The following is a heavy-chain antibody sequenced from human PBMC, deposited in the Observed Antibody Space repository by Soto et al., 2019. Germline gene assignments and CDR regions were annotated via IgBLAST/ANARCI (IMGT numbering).Heavy chain of an antibody. J-gene: IGHJ6*02. D-gene: IGHD6-13*01. CDR2: ISSSGDAI. CDR3: ARDHCASTWFVGFYYFFGIDV. Sequence: EVQLVESGGDLVQPGGSLRLSCAASGFIFSDYTMTWVRQAPGRGLEFVSHISSSGDAIFYAESVKGRFTVSRDNVKNSLYLQMNSLRDDDTVVDFCARDHCASTWFVGFYYFFGIDVWGQGTSVTVSS. V-gene: IGHV3-48*02. CDR1: GFIFSDYT.